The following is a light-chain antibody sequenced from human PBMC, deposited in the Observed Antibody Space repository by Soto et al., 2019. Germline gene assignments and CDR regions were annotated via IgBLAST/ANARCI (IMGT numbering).Light chain of an antibody. CDR3: QQRSNRPWT. V-gene: IGKV3-11*01. J-gene: IGKJ1*01. Sequence: EIVLTQSPATRSLSPGERATLSCRASQSVSSYLAWYQQKPGQAPRLLIYDASNRATGIPARFSGSGSGTDFTLTISSLEPEDFAVYYCQQRSNRPWTFGQGTKVDIK. CDR2: DAS. CDR1: QSVSSY.